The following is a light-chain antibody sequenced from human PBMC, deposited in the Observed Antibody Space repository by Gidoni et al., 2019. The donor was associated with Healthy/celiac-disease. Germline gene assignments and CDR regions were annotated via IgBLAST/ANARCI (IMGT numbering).Light chain of an antibody. V-gene: IGKV3-11*01. CDR2: DAS. J-gene: IGKJ4*01. CDR1: HSLSSY. Sequence: DIVLPPSPATLSWAPGERATLSCRARHSLSSYLAWYQQQPGQAPMLLIYDASYMATGIPARFSGSGSGTDFTLTSSSLVPEDLAVYYGQQRSNWLTFGEGTKVEIK. CDR3: QQRSNWLT.